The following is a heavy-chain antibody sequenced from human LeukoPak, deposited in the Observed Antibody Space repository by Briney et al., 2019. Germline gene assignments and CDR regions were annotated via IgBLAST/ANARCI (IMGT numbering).Heavy chain of an antibody. V-gene: IGHV4-59*08. Sequence: SETLSLTCSVSGGSISSYYWSWIRQPPGKGLEWIGYIYYSGSTNYNPSLKSRVTISVDTSKNQFSLKLSSLTAADTAVYYCARHEYSGSYYGLSWFDPWGQGTLVTVSS. CDR3: ARHEYSGSYYGLSWFDP. CDR2: IYYSGST. D-gene: IGHD1-26*01. CDR1: GGSISSYY. J-gene: IGHJ5*02.